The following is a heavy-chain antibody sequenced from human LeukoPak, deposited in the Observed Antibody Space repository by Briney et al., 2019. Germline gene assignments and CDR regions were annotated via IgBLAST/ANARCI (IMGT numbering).Heavy chain of an antibody. CDR3: AKEGYCSGGSCFTIRNVFDY. CDR1: GFTFDDYA. J-gene: IGHJ4*02. V-gene: IGHV3-9*01. CDR2: ISWNSGSI. D-gene: IGHD2-15*01. Sequence: GGSLRLSCAASGFTFDDYAMHWVRQAAGKGLEWVSGISWNSGSIGYADSVKGRFTISRDNAKNSLYLQMNSLRAEDTALYYCAKEGYCSGGSCFTIRNVFDYWGQGTLVTVSS.